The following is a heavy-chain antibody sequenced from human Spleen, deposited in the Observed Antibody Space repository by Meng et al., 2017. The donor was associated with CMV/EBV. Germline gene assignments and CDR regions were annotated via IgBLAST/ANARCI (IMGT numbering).Heavy chain of an antibody. J-gene: IGHJ4*02. V-gene: IGHV3-30*02. CDR3: AKDYRNQDYGEHSIDY. Sequence: GGSLRLSCAVSGFTFDDYGMHWVRQAPGKGLEWVAFIRYDGSNKYYADSVKGRFTISRDNSKNTLYLQMNSLRAEDTAVYYCAKDYRNQDYGEHSIDYWGQGTLVTVSS. CDR2: IRYDGSNK. CDR1: GFTFDDYG. D-gene: IGHD4-17*01.